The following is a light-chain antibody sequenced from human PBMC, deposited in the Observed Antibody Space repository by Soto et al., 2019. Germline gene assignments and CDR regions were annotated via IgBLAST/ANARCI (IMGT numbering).Light chain of an antibody. Sequence: DIQMTQSPSTLSASVGDGVTITCRASQTINSWLAWYQQKPGKAPKLLIYKASSLESGVPSRFSGSGSGTEFTLTISSLQPDDFPTYYCQQYKSYPWTFGQGTKVESK. J-gene: IGKJ1*01. CDR1: QTINSW. CDR2: KAS. CDR3: QQYKSYPWT. V-gene: IGKV1-5*03.